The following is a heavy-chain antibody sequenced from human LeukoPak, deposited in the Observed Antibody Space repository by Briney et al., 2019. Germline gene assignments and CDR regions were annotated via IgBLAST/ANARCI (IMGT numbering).Heavy chain of an antibody. CDR2: IYSGGST. D-gene: IGHD4-23*01. Sequence: GGSLRLSCAASGFTFSSYGMHWVRQAPGKGLEWVSVIYSGGSTYYADSVKGRFTISRDNSKNTLYLQMNSLRAEDTAVYYCARSRWQGNAFDIWGQGTMVTVSS. CDR3: ARSRWQGNAFDI. V-gene: IGHV3-NL1*01. CDR1: GFTFSSYG. J-gene: IGHJ3*02.